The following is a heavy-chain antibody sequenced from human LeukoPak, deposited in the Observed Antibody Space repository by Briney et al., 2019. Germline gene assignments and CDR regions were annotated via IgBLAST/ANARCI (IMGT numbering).Heavy chain of an antibody. Sequence: SETLSLTCTVSGGSISSYYWSWIQQPAGKGLEWIGRIYTSGSTNYNPSLKSRVTISVDTSKNQFSLKLSSVTAADTAVYYCARRTRDSPFDYWGQGTLVTVSS. J-gene: IGHJ4*02. CDR2: IYTSGST. D-gene: IGHD3-22*01. CDR1: GGSISSYY. V-gene: IGHV4-4*07. CDR3: ARRTRDSPFDY.